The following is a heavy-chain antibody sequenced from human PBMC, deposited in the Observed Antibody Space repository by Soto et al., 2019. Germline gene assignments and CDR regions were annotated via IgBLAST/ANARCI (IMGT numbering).Heavy chain of an antibody. D-gene: IGHD3-10*01. CDR1: GGSISSSNW. Sequence: SETLSLTCAVSGGSISSSNWWSWVRQPPGKGLEWIGEIHHSGSTNYNPSLKSRVTIPVDKSKNQFSLKLSSVTAADTAVYYCARGVWFGGLSLIRWFDTWGQGTLVTVSS. J-gene: IGHJ5*02. CDR2: IHHSGST. CDR3: ARGVWFGGLSLIRWFDT. V-gene: IGHV4-4*02.